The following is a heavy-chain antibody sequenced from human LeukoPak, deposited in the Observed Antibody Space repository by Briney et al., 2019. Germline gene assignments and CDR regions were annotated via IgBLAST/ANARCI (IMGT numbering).Heavy chain of an antibody. CDR1: GGSISTYY. CDR2: IYTSGST. J-gene: IGHJ4*02. CDR3: ASLGVHYDLDY. D-gene: IGHD3-22*01. V-gene: IGHV4-4*07. Sequence: SETLSLTCTVSGGSISTYYWSWIRQPAGKGLEWIGRIYTSGSTNYNPSLKSRVTMSVDTSKNQFSLKLSSVTAADTAVYYCASLGVHYDLDYWGQGTLVTVSS.